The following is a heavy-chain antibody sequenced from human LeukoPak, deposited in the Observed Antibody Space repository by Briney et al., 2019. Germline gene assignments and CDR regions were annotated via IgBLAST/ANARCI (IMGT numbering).Heavy chain of an antibody. J-gene: IGHJ6*03. D-gene: IGHD5-18*01. CDR1: GFTFSSYA. Sequence: GGSLRLSCAASGFTFSSYAMHWVRQAPGKGLEWVAVISFDGSNKYYADSVKGRFTISRDNAKNSLYLQMNSLRAEDTAVYYCARVSTAMVQEQYYYYYYMDVWGKGTTVTVS. CDR3: ARVSTAMVQEQYYYYYYMDV. V-gene: IGHV3-30*04. CDR2: ISFDGSNK.